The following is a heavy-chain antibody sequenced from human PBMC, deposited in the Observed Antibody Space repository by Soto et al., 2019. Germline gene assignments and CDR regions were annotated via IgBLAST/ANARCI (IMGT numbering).Heavy chain of an antibody. CDR3: ARDADMRFGEFGSFYYFDY. D-gene: IGHD3-10*01. V-gene: IGHV3-11*01. CDR1: GFTFSDYY. Sequence: GGFLRLSCAASGFTFSDYYMSWIRQAPGKGLEWVSYISSSGSTIYYADSVKGRFTISRDNAKNSLYLQMNSLRAEDTAVYYCARDADMRFGEFGSFYYFDYWGQGTLVTVSS. CDR2: ISSSGSTI. J-gene: IGHJ4*02.